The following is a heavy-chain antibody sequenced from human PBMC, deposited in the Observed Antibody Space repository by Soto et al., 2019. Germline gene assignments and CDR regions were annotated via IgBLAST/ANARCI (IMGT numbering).Heavy chain of an antibody. CDR2: INWAGTGT. CDR3: AKGRYRSSSPLDF. CDR1: GFTFDDYT. D-gene: IGHD6-6*01. V-gene: IGHV3-43*01. Sequence: GGSLRLSCAASGFTFDDYTMHWIRHAPGKGLEWVSLINWAGTGTYYGDSVNGGLTISSDNNKNSLFVPMMSLRTEDTALTHMAKGRYRSSSPLDFWGQGTLVTVSS. J-gene: IGHJ4*02.